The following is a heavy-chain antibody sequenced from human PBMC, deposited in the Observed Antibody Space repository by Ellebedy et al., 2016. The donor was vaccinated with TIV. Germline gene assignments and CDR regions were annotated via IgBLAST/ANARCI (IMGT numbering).Heavy chain of an antibody. V-gene: IGHV3-74*01. CDR3: STLSDTGY. CDR2: INSDGSST. CDR1: GFAFSSRW. J-gene: IGHJ4*01. D-gene: IGHD2-21*02. Sequence: GESLKISCVASGFAFSSRWIHWVRQAPGKGLVWVSHINSDGSSTTYADSVKGRFTISRDNAKDTVYLQMNSLKAEDTAMYYCSTLSDTGYWGHGTLVTVSS.